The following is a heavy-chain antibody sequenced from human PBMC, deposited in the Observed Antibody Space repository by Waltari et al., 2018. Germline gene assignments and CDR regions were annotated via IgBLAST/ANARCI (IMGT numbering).Heavy chain of an antibody. V-gene: IGHV1-2*02. J-gene: IGHJ3*02. CDR2: INPNSGGT. Sequence: QVQLVQSGAEVKKPGASVTVSCTASGYTFTGYYMHWVRQAPGQGLEWMGWINPNSGGTNYAQKFQGRVTMTRDTSISTAYMELSRLRSDDTAVYYCARDIVVVVAATRAHAFDIWGQGTMVTVSS. CDR1: GYTFTGYY. D-gene: IGHD2-15*01. CDR3: ARDIVVVVAATRAHAFDI.